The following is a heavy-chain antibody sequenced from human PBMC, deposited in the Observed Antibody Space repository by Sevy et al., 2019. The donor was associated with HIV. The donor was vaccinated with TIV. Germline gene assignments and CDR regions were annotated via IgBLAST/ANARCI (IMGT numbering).Heavy chain of an antibody. CDR3: ARGDGTGRCFYY. Sequence: GPSVKVSCKASGYNFNNYYIHWVRQAPGQGLEWMGVINPTSGSTYYAQKFKGRVTMTRDTSTSIVYMDLRRLTSDDTDVYYCARGDGTGRCFYYWGQGTLVTVSS. CDR2: INPTSGST. J-gene: IGHJ4*02. CDR1: GYNFNNYY. V-gene: IGHV1-46*02. D-gene: IGHD6-13*01.